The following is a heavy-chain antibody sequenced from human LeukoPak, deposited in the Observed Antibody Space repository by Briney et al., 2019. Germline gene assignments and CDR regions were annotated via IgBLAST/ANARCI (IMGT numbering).Heavy chain of an antibody. J-gene: IGHJ4*02. CDR2: IYTSGST. CDR1: GGSISSYY. CDR3: ARTPYYYDSSGYSPNFDY. V-gene: IGHV4-4*07. D-gene: IGHD3-22*01. Sequence: PSETLSLTCTVSGGSISSYYWSWIRQPAGKGLEWIGRIYTSGSTDYNPSLKSRVTMSVDTSKNQFSLKLSSVTAADTAVYYCARTPYYYDSSGYSPNFDYWGQGTLVTVSS.